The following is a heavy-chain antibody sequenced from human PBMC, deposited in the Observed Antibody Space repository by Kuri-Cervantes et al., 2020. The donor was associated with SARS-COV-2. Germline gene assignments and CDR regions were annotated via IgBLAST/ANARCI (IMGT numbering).Heavy chain of an antibody. CDR2: ISAYNDNT. D-gene: IGHD3/OR15-3a*01. J-gene: IGHJ4*02. Sequence: ASVKVSCKASGYTLKTYGLSWVRQAPGQGLEWMGWISAYNDNTNYAQNLQGRVTMTTDTSTSTAYMELSSLTSDDTAVYYCVINMYYDFWIAYGYWGQGTLVTVSS. CDR3: VINMYYDFWIAYGY. V-gene: IGHV1-18*01. CDR1: GYTLKTYG.